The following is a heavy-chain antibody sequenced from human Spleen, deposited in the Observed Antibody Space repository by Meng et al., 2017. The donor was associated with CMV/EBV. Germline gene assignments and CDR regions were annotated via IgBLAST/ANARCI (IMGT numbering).Heavy chain of an antibody. V-gene: IGHV3-66*01. J-gene: IGHJ5*02. CDR1: GFTFSSNY. Sequence: EVQLVESGGGLVQPGGSLRLSWAASGFTFSSNYMSWVRQAPGKGLEWVSVIYSGGSTYYADSVKGRFTISRDNSKNTLYLQMNSLRAEDTAVYYCARGPGRINYYDSSGYYSNWFDTWGQGTLVTVAS. D-gene: IGHD3-22*01. CDR3: ARGPGRINYYDSSGYYSNWFDT. CDR2: IYSGGST.